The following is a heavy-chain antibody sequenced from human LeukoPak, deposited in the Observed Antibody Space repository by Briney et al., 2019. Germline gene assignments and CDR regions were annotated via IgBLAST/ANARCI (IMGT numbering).Heavy chain of an antibody. D-gene: IGHD6-13*01. CDR1: GGSINNYF. V-gene: IGHV4-4*07. Sequence: PSETLSLTCTVSGGSINNYFWSWIRQPAGKGLEWIGRIYSGGITTYNPSLKSRVTMSIDTSKNQISLKVKAVTAADTAVFYCARRAGSWYDYWGQGTLVTVSS. CDR3: ARRAGSWYDY. CDR2: IYSGGIT. J-gene: IGHJ4*02.